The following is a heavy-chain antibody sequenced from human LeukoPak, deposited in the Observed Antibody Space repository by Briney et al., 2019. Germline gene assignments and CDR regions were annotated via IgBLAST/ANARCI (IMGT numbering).Heavy chain of an antibody. CDR1: GGSISSYY. CDR2: IYYSGSI. D-gene: IGHD5-18*01. J-gene: IGHJ3*02. CDR3: ARSGYSYDYAFDT. Sequence: PSETLSLTCTVSGGSISSYYWSWIRQPPGKGLEWIGYIYYSGSINYNPSLKSRVTISVDTSKNQFSLKLSSVTAADTAVYYCARSGYSYDYAFDTWGQGTMVTVSS. V-gene: IGHV4-59*01.